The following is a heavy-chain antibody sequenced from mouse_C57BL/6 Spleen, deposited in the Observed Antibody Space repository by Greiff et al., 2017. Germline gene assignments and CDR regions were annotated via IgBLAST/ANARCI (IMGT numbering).Heavy chain of an antibody. Sequence: VQLQQSGAELMKPGASVKLSCKATGYTFTGYWIEWVKQRPGHGLEWIGDILPGSGSTNYNEKFKGKATFTADTSSNTASMHLSSLASEDSAIYCCARTTVVGHYAMDYWGQGTSVTVSS. CDR1: GYTFTGYW. CDR3: ARTTVVGHYAMDY. CDR2: ILPGSGST. J-gene: IGHJ4*01. V-gene: IGHV1-9*01. D-gene: IGHD1-1*01.